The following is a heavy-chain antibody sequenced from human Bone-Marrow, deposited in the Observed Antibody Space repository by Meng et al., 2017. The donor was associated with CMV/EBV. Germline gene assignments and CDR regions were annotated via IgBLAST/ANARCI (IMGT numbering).Heavy chain of an antibody. Sequence: SETLSLTCAVYGGSLSGYYWSWIRQPPGKGLEWIGEINHRGSTNYNPYLKSRVTISVDTSKNQFSLKLSSVTAADTVVYYCARDSVVVPAAIGLFADYYYGMDVWGQGTTVTVSS. J-gene: IGHJ6*02. CDR1: GGSLSGYY. D-gene: IGHD2-2*02. CDR3: ARDSVVVPAAIGLFADYYYGMDV. CDR2: INHRGST. V-gene: IGHV4-34*01.